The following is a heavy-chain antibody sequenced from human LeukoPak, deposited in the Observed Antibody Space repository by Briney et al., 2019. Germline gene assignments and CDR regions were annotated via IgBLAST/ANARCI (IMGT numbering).Heavy chain of an antibody. V-gene: IGHV1-69*13. D-gene: IGHD3-9*01. CDR3: ARERRKDFDWLLPTGWYFDL. CDR1: GGTFSTYA. CDR2: IIPMFGTA. J-gene: IGHJ2*01. Sequence: SVKVSCKASGGTFSTYAIIWVRQAPGQGLEWMGGIIPMFGTANYAQKFQGRVTITADESTSTAYMELSSLRSEDTAVYYCARERRKDFDWLLPTGWYFDLWGRGTLVTVSS.